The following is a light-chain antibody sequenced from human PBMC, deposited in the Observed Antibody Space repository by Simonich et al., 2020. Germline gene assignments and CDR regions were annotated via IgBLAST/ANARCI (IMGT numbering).Light chain of an antibody. Sequence: DIQLTQSPSFLSASVGDRVTITCRSSQSISSWLAWYQQKPGKAPKPLIYKASSLESGVPSRFSGSGSGTEFTLTISSLQPDDFATYYCQQYNSYSRTFGQGTKVEIK. CDR2: KAS. CDR1: QSISSW. V-gene: IGKV1-5*03. J-gene: IGKJ1*01. CDR3: QQYNSYSRT.